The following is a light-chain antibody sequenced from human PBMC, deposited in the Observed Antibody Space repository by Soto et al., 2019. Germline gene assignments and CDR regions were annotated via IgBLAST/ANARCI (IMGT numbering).Light chain of an antibody. Sequence: DIQLTQSPSTLSASVGDRVTISCRASQSINNYLAWYQQKPGKAPKLLIYKASTLESGVPSTFSGSGSGTEFSLTISSLQPDDFATYYCQQYGNLWTFGQGIKVEIK. CDR3: QQYGNLWT. CDR1: QSINNY. J-gene: IGKJ1*01. CDR2: KAS. V-gene: IGKV1-5*03.